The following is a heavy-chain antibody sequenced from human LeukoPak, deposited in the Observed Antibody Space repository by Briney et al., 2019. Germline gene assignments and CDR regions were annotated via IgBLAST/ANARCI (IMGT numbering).Heavy chain of an antibody. Sequence: GASVKVSCKASGYTFTSYGISWVRQAPGQGLEWMGWISAYNGNTNYAQKLQGRVTMTTDTSTSTAYMELRSLRSDDTAVYYCARTHYDILTGYYGYSYFDYWGQGTLVTVSS. CDR3: ARTHYDILTGYYGYSYFDY. CDR1: GYTFTSYG. J-gene: IGHJ4*02. V-gene: IGHV1-18*01. D-gene: IGHD3-9*01. CDR2: ISAYNGNT.